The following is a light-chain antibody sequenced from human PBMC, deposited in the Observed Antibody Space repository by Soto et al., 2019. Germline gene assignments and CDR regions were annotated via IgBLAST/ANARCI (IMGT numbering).Light chain of an antibody. Sequence: DIVLTQSPATLSLSPGDRATLSCRASQSVGTSLAWYKQQPGQAPRLLIYDAAYRASGIPESFSGSGSGTAFILSISSLEPDDFAVYYCQHRSSWPRTFGRGTKVEV. CDR1: QSVGTS. CDR2: DAA. V-gene: IGKV3-11*01. CDR3: QHRSSWPRT. J-gene: IGKJ1*01.